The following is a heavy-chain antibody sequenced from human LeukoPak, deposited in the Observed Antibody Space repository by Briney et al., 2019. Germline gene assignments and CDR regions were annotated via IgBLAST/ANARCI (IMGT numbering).Heavy chain of an antibody. V-gene: IGHV1-8*03. Sequence: ASVKVSCKASGYTFTSYDINWVRQATGQGLEWMGWMNPNSGNTGYAQKFQGRVTITRNTSISTAYMELSSLRSEDPAVYYCARGRVAGIVYYYYMDVWGKGTTVTVSS. CDR2: MNPNSGNT. CDR3: ARGRVAGIVYYYYMDV. J-gene: IGHJ6*03. D-gene: IGHD6-19*01. CDR1: GYTFTSYD.